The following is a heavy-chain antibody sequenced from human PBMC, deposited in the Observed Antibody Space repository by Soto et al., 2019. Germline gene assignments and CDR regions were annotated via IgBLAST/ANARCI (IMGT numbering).Heavy chain of an antibody. V-gene: IGHV1-18*04. CDR1: GYTFTSYG. J-gene: IGHJ6*02. CDR3: ARDPGIVVYYYYYGMDV. Sequence: ASVKVSCKASGYTFTSYGISWVRQAPGQGLEWMGWISAYNGNTNYAQKLQGRVTMTTDTSTSTAYMELRSLRSDDTAVYYCARDPGIVVYYYYYGMDVWGQGTTVTV. CDR2: ISAYNGNT. D-gene: IGHD3-22*01.